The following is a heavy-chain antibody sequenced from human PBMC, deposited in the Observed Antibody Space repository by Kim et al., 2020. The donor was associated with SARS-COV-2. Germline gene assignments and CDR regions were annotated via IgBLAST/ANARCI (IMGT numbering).Heavy chain of an antibody. J-gene: IGHJ4*02. CDR1: GYTFTTYA. CDR3: ARGYGFCSATSCQTADS. D-gene: IGHD2-2*03. Sequence: ASVKVSCKASGYTFTTYAMHWVRQAPGQRLEWMGWINAGNGNTKYSQKLQGRVTITRDTSGSTAYMELSSLRVEDTAVYYCARGYGFCSATSCQTADSWGQGTLVTVSS. V-gene: IGHV1-3*01. CDR2: INAGNGNT.